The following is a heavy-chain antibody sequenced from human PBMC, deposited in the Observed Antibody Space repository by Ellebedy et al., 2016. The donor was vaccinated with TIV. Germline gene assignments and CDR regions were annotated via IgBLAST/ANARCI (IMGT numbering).Heavy chain of an antibody. Sequence: SETLSLXXTVSGGSISSYYWSWIRQPPGKGLEWIGEINHSGSTNYNPSLKSRVTISVDTSKNQFSLKLSSVTAADTAVYYCARGMWGGAYFDYWGQGTLVTVSS. CDR3: ARGMWGGAYFDY. CDR1: GGSISSYY. J-gene: IGHJ4*02. V-gene: IGHV4-34*01. D-gene: IGHD2-21*01. CDR2: INHSGST.